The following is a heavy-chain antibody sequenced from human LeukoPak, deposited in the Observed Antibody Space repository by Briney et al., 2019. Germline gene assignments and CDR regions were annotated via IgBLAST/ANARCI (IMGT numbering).Heavy chain of an antibody. CDR3: TTANRLTRDSSGYYPDS. CDR1: GYTLTELS. D-gene: IGHD3-22*01. Sequence: ASVNVSCEVSGYTLTELSTHWVRQAPGKGREWMGGFDPEDGEAVYAQKFQGRVTMTEDTSTDTAYMELSSLRSEDTAVYYCTTANRLTRDSSGYYPDSWGQGTLVTVSS. J-gene: IGHJ4*02. V-gene: IGHV1-24*01. CDR2: FDPEDGEA.